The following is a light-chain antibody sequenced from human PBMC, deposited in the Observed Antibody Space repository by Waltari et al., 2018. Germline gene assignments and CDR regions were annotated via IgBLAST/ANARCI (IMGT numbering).Light chain of an antibody. J-gene: IGKJ1*01. Sequence: IQLTQSPSSLSASVVARVTITCRASQGISSYLAWYQQKPGKAPKLLIYAASTLQSGVPSRFSGSGSGTDFTLTISSLQPEDFATYYCQQLNSYPSWTFGQGTKVEIK. CDR3: QQLNSYPSWT. V-gene: IGKV1-9*01. CDR1: QGISSY. CDR2: AAS.